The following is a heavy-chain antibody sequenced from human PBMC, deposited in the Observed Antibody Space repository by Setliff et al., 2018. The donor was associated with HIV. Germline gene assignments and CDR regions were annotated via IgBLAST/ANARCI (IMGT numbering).Heavy chain of an antibody. V-gene: IGHV4-4*09. D-gene: IGHD2-15*01. CDR3: AREHCNGGSCNGFDI. CDR2: IYASGRT. CDR1: DDSFSTNY. Sequence: PSETLSLTCNVSDDSFSTNYWSWVRQPPGKGLEWIGYIYASGRTYYNPSVKSRVTISLDTSRNQFSLKLGSVTAADTAMYYCAREHCNGGSCNGFDIWGQGTMVTVSS. J-gene: IGHJ3*02.